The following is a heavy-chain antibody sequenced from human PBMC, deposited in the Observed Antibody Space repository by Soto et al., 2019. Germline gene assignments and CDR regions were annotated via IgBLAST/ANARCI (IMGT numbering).Heavy chain of an antibody. CDR1: GFTFSSYS. D-gene: IGHD6-19*01. CDR2: ISSSSSYI. CDR3: ARDPIAVAGYYYYYYGFDV. J-gene: IGHJ6*02. V-gene: IGHV3-21*01. Sequence: GGSLRLSCAASGFTFSSYSMNWVRQAPGKGLEWVSSISSSSSYIYYADSVKGRFTISRDNAKNSLYLQMNSLRAEDTAVYYCARDPIAVAGYYYYYYGFDVWGQGTTVTVSS.